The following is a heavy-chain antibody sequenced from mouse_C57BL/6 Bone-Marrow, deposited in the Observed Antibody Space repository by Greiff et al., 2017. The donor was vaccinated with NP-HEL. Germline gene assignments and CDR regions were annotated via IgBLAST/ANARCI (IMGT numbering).Heavy chain of an antibody. V-gene: IGHV1-81*01. D-gene: IGHD2-2*01. J-gene: IGHJ4*01. CDR1: GYTFTSYG. CDR2: IYPRSGNT. CDR3: ARWFSDAMDY. Sequence: ESGAELARPGASVKLSCKASGYTFTSYGISWVKQRTGQGLEWIGEIYPRSGNTYYNEKFKGKATLTADKSSSTAYMELRSLTSEDSAVYFCARWFSDAMDYWGQGTSVTVSS.